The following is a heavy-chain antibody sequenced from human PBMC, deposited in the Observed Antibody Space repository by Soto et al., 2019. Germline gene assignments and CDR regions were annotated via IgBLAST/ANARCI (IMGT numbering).Heavy chain of an antibody. D-gene: IGHD3-10*01. CDR1: GYTFTSYA. Sequence: QVQLVQSGAEEKKPGASVKVSCRASGYTFTSYAIHWVRQAPGQRLEWMGWINAGNGNTKYSQKFQDRVTITRDTSASTAYMELSSLRSEDTAVYYCARGVPIFMDYWGQGTLVTVSS. CDR3: ARGVPIFMDY. V-gene: IGHV1-3*05. CDR2: INAGNGNT. J-gene: IGHJ4*02.